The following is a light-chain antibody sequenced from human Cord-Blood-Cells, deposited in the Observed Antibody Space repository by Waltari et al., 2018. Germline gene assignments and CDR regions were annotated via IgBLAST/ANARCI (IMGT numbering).Light chain of an antibody. CDR2: LNSDGSH. V-gene: IGLV4-69*01. CDR3: QTWGTGTVV. CDR1: SGHSSSA. Sequence: QLVLTQSPSASASLGASVKPTCTLSSGHSSSAIAWHQQQPEKGPRYLMKLNSDGSHSKGDGIPDRFSGSSSGAERYLTISSLQSEDEADYYCQTWGTGTVVFGGGTKLTVL. J-gene: IGLJ2*01.